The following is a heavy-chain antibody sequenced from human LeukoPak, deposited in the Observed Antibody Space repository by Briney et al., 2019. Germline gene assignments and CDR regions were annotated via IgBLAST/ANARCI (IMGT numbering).Heavy chain of an antibody. CDR1: GYTLTELS. J-gene: IGHJ4*02. Sequence: ASVKVSCKVSGYTLTELSMHWVRQAPGKGLEWMGGFDPEDGETIYAQKFQGRVTMTEDTSTDTAYMELSSLRSEDTAVYYCATDKPRQGGAPRGFDYWGQGTLVTVSS. CDR3: ATDKPRQGGAPRGFDY. V-gene: IGHV1-24*01. CDR2: FDPEDGET. D-gene: IGHD1-26*01.